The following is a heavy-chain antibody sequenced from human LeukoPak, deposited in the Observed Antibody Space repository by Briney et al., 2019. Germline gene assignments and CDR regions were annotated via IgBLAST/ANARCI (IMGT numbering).Heavy chain of an antibody. CDR2: IRSGGTTI. CDR1: GFTFSDYY. D-gene: IGHD3-10*01. CDR3: ARIPAWLGAFGYFDV. V-gene: IGHV3-11*01. Sequence: GGSLRLSCAASGFTFSDYYMTWIRQAPGKGLEWVSYIRSGGTTIYYADSVKGRFTISRDNAKNSLYLQMNSLRAEDTAVYFCARIPAWLGAFGYFDVWGRGTLVTVSS. J-gene: IGHJ2*01.